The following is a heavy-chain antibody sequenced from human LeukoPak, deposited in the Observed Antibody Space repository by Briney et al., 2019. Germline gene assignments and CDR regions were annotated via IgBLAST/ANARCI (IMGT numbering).Heavy chain of an antibody. Sequence: PSETLSLTCTVSGGSISGYYWSWIRQPPGKGLEWIGYIYYSGSTSYNPSLKSRVTISLDSSKNQFSLKLSSVTAADTAVYYCARLDIVATSASDYWGQGTLVTVSS. J-gene: IGHJ4*02. CDR2: IYYSGST. V-gene: IGHV4-59*08. CDR1: GGSISGYY. CDR3: ARLDIVATSASDY. D-gene: IGHD5-12*01.